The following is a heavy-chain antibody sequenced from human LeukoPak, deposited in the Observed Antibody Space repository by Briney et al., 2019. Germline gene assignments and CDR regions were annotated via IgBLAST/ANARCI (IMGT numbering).Heavy chain of an antibody. Sequence: ASVKVSCKASGYTFSTYYMHWVRQAPGQGLEWMGIINPSGGVTGYARKFQGRVTMARDTSTSTVCMELRSLRSEDTAVYYCARGYYYDSSAGPSEYWGQGTLVTVSS. J-gene: IGHJ4*02. V-gene: IGHV1-46*01. CDR3: ARGYYYDSSAGPSEY. CDR2: INPSGGVT. CDR1: GYTFSTYY. D-gene: IGHD3-22*01.